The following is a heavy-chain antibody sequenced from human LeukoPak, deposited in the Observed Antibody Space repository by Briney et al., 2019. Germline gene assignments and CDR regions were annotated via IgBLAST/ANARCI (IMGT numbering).Heavy chain of an antibody. CDR2: ISSSSSYI. V-gene: IGHV3-21*01. CDR3: ARTPRTPWPPSDY. CDR1: GFTFSSYR. Sequence: GRSLKLCCAASGFTFSSYRMNWVRQAPGKGLEWLSSISSSSSYIYYADSVKGRLSISRDNANNSLYLRMNSLRAEDTAVYYCARTPRTPWPPSDYWGQGTLVTVSS. J-gene: IGHJ4*02.